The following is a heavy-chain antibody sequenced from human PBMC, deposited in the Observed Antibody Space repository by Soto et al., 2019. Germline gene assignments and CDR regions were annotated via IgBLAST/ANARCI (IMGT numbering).Heavy chain of an antibody. CDR2: IKQDESEK. Sequence: QPGGSLRLSCVTYGLTFTDYWMGWVRQAPGKGLEWVANIKQDESEKNYLDSVKGRFTISRDNAKNSLYLQMNSLRAEDTAVYYCASDRFRGTYYLRGVTYFFEEWGQGAPVTVSS. D-gene: IGHD1-26*01. V-gene: IGHV3-7*03. CDR1: GLTFTDYW. J-gene: IGHJ4*02. CDR3: ASDRFRGTYYLRGVTYFFEE.